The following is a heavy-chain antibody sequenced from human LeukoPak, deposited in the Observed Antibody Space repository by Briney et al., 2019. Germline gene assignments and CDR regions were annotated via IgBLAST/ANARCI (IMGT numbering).Heavy chain of an antibody. CDR2: IKQDGSEK. CDR3: ARGGRWLQLRGYFDY. Sequence: GGSLRLSYAASGFTFSSYWMSWVRQAPGKGLEWVANIKQDGSEKYYVDSVKGRFTISRDNAKNSLYLQMNSLRAEDTAVYYCARGGRWLQLRGYFDYWGQGTLVNVSS. D-gene: IGHD5-24*01. CDR1: GFTFSSYW. J-gene: IGHJ4*02. V-gene: IGHV3-7*01.